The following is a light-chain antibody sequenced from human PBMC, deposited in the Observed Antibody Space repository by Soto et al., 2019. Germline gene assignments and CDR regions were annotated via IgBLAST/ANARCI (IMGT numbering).Light chain of an antibody. CDR3: QHYGSSAYA. CDR1: QSVRSNY. V-gene: IGKV3-20*01. CDR2: GAS. J-gene: IGKJ2*01. Sequence: EIVLTQSPGTLSLSPGERATLSCRASQSVRSNYLAWYQQKPGQAPRLLIYGASSRATGIPDRFSGSGSGTDFALTISRLEREDFAVYYCQHYGSSAYAFGQGTTLEIK.